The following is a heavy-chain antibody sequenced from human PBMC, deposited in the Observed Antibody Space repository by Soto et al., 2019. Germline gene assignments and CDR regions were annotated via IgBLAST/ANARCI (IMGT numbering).Heavy chain of an antibody. Sequence: PGRSQSLSYAASEFTFSSYAMSWVRQAHGKGLEWVSAISGSGGSTYYADSVKGRFTISRDNSKNTLYRQMNSRRAEDTAVYYCANWFMFWVVPAAMVAPAPLQYWGQGTLVTVSS. V-gene: IGHV3-23*01. CDR3: ANWFMFWVVPAAMVAPAPLQY. CDR1: EFTFSSYA. D-gene: IGHD2-2*01. CDR2: ISGSGGST. J-gene: IGHJ1*01.